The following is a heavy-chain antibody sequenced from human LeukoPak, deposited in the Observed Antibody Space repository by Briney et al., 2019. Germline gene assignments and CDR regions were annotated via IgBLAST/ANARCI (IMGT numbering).Heavy chain of an antibody. CDR2: ISAYNGNT. D-gene: IGHD4-23*01. J-gene: IGHJ4*02. CDR1: GYTFTSYG. CDR3: ARTAVACFDY. V-gene: IGHV1-18*04. Sequence: ASVTVSCKASGYTFTSYGISWVRQAPGQGLEWMGWISAYNGNTNYAQKLQGGVTMTTDTSTSTGYMELRILRSVDTSVYYCARTAVACFDYWAQGTLVTVSS.